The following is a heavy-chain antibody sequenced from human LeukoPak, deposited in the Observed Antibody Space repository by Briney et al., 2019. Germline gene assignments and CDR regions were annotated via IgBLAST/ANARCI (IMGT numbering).Heavy chain of an antibody. J-gene: IGHJ4*02. V-gene: IGHV1-46*01. Sequence: ASVTVSSTASGYTFTSYYMHWVRQAPGQGLEWMGIINPSTGSTNYTQKSQGRVSMTRDTSTSTVYMELSRLRSEDTAVFYCARSNEDLFDYWGQGTLVTVSS. CDR2: INPSTGST. CDR3: ARSNEDLFDY. D-gene: IGHD1-1*01. CDR1: GYTFTSYY.